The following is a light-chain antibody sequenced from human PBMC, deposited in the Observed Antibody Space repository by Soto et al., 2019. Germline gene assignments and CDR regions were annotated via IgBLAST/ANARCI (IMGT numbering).Light chain of an antibody. Sequence: QLVLTQSPSASPSLGASVKFICPLSSGHSSYAIAWHQQQPEKGPRYLMKINSDGSHSKGDGIPDRFSGSSSGAERYLTISSLQSEDEADYYCQTWGTGIRVFGTGTKLTVL. J-gene: IGLJ1*01. V-gene: IGLV4-69*01. CDR2: INSDGSH. CDR3: QTWGTGIRV. CDR1: SGHSSYA.